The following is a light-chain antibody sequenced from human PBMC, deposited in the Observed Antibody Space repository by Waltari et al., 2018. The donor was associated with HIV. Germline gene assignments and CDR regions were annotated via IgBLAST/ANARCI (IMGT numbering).Light chain of an antibody. CDR1: SSNIGSNY. Sequence: QSVLTQPPSASGTPGQRVTISCSGNSSNIGSNYEYWYQQLPGTTPRLLIFRNNQSPSGVPDRFSGSKSGTSASLAISGLRSEDEADYFCATWDDSLSALWVFGGGTKLTVL. CDR2: RNN. CDR3: ATWDDSLSALWV. J-gene: IGLJ3*02. V-gene: IGLV1-47*01.